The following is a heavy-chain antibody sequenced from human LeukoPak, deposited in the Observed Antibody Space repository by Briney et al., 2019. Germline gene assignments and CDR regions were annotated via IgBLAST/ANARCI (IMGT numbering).Heavy chain of an antibody. Sequence: GGSLRLSCAASGFTFSNYWMHWVRQAPGKGLVWVSRINTDGSSTSYVDSVKGRFTISRDNAKKSLYLQINSLRAEDTAVYYCARVTRGGYDGYFDYWGQGTLVTVSS. CDR3: ARVTRGGYDGYFDY. D-gene: IGHD5-12*01. V-gene: IGHV3-74*01. CDR2: INTDGSST. J-gene: IGHJ4*02. CDR1: GFTFSNYW.